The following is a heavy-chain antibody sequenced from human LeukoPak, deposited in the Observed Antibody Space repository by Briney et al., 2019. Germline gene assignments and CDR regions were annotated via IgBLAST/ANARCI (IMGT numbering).Heavy chain of an antibody. CDR3: ARGVVAGTEY. V-gene: IGHV3-21*01. J-gene: IGHJ4*02. CDR1: GLTFGSYC. CDR2: ISSSGSYI. D-gene: IGHD6-19*01. Sequence: GGSLRLSCAASGLTFGSYCMNWVRQAPGQGLEWVSSISSSGSYIYYADSVKGRFTISRDNAKNSLYLQMNSMRAEDTAVYSCARGVVAGTEYWGQGTLVTVSS.